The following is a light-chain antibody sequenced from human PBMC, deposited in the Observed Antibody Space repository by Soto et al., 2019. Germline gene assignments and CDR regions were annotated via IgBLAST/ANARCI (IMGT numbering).Light chain of an antibody. CDR1: SSNIGSDF. V-gene: IGLV1-47*01. Sequence: SALTQPPSASGTPGQRVTISCSGSSSNIGSDFVYWYQQLPGPAPKLLIYHNYQRPSGVPDRFSGSKSGTSGSLAISDLRSEDEADYYCSAWYDSLSAYVFGAGTKVTVL. J-gene: IGLJ1*01. CDR2: HNY. CDR3: SAWYDSLSAYV.